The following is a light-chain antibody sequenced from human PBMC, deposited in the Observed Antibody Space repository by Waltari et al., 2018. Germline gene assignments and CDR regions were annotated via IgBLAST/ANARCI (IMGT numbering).Light chain of an antibody. J-gene: IGKJ4*01. CDR2: KTS. V-gene: IGKV1-5*03. Sequence: DIQMTQSPSTLSASVVDRVTITSRASKSISNWFAWYQQKPGKAPKLLIYKTSSLESGVPSRFSGSGSGTEFTLTISSLQPDDFATYYCQQYNSYLLTFGGGTKVEIK. CDR3: QQYNSYLLT. CDR1: KSISNW.